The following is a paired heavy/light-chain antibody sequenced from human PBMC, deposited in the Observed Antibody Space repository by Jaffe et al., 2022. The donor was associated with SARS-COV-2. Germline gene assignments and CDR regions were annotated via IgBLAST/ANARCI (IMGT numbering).Heavy chain of an antibody. J-gene: IGHJ4*02. Sequence: QVQLVQSGAEVKKPGASVKVSCKASGYTFTGYYMHWVRQAPGQGLEWMGWINPNSGGTNYAQKFQGRVTMTRDTSISTAYMELSRLRSDDTAVYYCARVAPSSWHLEGGFDYWGQGTLVTVSS. CDR2: INPNSGGT. V-gene: IGHV1-2*02. CDR1: GYTFTGYY. CDR3: ARVAPSSWHLEGGFDY. D-gene: IGHD6-13*01.
Light chain of an antibody. CDR3: QSADSSDVV. Sequence: SYELTQPPSVSVSPGQTARITCSGDALPKQYAYWYQQKPGQAPVLVIYKDSERPSGIPERFSGSSSGTTVTLTISGVQAEDEADYYCQSADSSDVVFGGGTKLTVL. CDR2: KDS. V-gene: IGLV3-25*03. J-gene: IGLJ2*01. CDR1: ALPKQY.